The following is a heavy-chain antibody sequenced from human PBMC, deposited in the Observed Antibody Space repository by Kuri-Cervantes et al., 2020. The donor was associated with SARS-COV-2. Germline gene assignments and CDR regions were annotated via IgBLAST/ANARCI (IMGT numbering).Heavy chain of an antibody. Sequence: LSLTCAASGFTFSSYAMHWVRQAPDKGLEWVAVISYDGSNKYYADSVKGRFTISRDNSKNTLYLQMNSLRAEDTAVYYCARELGHDSTFSLWGRGTLVTVSS. CDR2: ISYDGSNK. CDR1: GFTFSSYA. V-gene: IGHV3-30-3*01. CDR3: ARELGHDSTFSL. D-gene: IGHD3-22*01. J-gene: IGHJ2*01.